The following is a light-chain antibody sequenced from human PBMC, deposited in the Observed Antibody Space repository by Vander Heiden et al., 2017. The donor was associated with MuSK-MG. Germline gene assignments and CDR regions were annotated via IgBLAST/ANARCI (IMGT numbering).Light chain of an antibody. CDR2: EVS. V-gene: IGLV2-23*02. CDR3: CADGADDILV. J-gene: IGLJ3*02. Sequence: SALTQPASVSGSPGLSITISCTGTSSDGGNDNVVYCDQQHPGKAHNLMIYEVSKRPAGGSDIFSGSKAGNTASMTISGRKVEDDAEYCFCADGADDILVFGGGTKLTVL. CDR1: SSDGGNDNV.